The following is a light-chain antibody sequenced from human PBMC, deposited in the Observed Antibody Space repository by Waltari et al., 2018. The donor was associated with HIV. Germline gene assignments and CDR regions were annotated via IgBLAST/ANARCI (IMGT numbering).Light chain of an antibody. CDR3: TSYISSATPE. Sequence: QSALAQPASVSGSPGQTITISCTGVGEAPKVIIYEVTNRPSGVSHRFSGSKSGNTASLTISGLQSEDEADYFCTSYISSATPEFGGGTRLTVL. V-gene: IGLV2-14*01. CDR2: EVT. J-gene: IGLJ3*02.